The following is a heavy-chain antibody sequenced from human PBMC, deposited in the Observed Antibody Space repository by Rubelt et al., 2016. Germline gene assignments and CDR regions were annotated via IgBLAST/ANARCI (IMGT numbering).Heavy chain of an antibody. J-gene: IGHJ4*02. CDR2: INAGNGNT. CDR3: AAGVDYYFDY. V-gene: IGHV1-3*01. D-gene: IGHD2-8*01. CDR1: GYNFTSYA. Sequence: QVQLVQSGAEVKKPGASVKVSCKASGYNFTSYAMHWVRQAPGQRLEWMGWINAGNGNTKYSQKFQGRVTITRDTSASTAYMERSSLISEDTAVYYCAAGVDYYFDYWGQGTLVTVSS.